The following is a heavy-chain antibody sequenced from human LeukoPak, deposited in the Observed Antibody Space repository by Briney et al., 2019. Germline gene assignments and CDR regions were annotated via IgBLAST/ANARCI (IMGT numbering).Heavy chain of an antibody. CDR3: ARSSSGSYYDAFDI. Sequence: GGSLRLSCAASGFTFSSYSMNWVRQAPGKGLEWVSSISSSSSYIYYADSVKGRFTISRDNSKGTVSLQMNSLRAEDTAVYYCARSSSGSYYDAFDIWGQGTMATVSS. CDR2: ISSSSSYI. J-gene: IGHJ3*02. D-gene: IGHD3-10*01. CDR1: GFTFSSYS. V-gene: IGHV3-21*04.